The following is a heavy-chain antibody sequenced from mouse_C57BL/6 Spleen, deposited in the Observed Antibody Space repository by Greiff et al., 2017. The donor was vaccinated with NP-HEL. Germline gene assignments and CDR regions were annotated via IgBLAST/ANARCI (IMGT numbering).Heavy chain of an antibody. V-gene: IGHV5-16*01. CDR3: ARITTVGFDY. Sequence: EVQRVESEGGLVQPGSSMKLSCTASGFTFSDYYMAWVRQVPEKGLEWVANINYDGSSTYYLDSLKSRFIISRDNAKNILYLQMSSLKSEDTATYYCARITTVGFDYWGQGTTLTVSS. CDR1: GFTFSDYY. D-gene: IGHD1-1*01. CDR2: INYDGSST. J-gene: IGHJ2*01.